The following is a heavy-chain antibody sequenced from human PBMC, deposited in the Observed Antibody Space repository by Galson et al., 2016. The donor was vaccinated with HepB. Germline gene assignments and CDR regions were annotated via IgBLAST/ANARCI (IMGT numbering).Heavy chain of an antibody. V-gene: IGHV1-24*01. Sequence: SVKVSCKVSGYSLTELSMHWVRQAPGKGLEWMGRFRPQDSTSNYAQTFQARVSMTGDTSTDTAYMELSSLRTDDTAVYYCARGFDFDFWGQGTLVTVS. J-gene: IGHJ4*02. CDR2: FRPQDSTS. CDR1: GYSLTELS. CDR3: ARGFDFDF.